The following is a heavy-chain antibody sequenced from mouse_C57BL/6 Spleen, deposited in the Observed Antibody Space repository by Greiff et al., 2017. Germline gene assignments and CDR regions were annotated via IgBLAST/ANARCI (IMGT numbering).Heavy chain of an antibody. D-gene: IGHD2-4*01. CDR3: ARYDYDEGTWFAY. J-gene: IGHJ3*01. CDR2: IYPSDSET. V-gene: IGHV1-61*01. CDR1: GYTFTGYW. Sequence: QVQLQQPGAELVRPGSSVKLSCKASGYTFTGYWMDWVKQRPGQGLEWIGNIYPSDSETHYNQKFKDKATLTVDKSSSTAYMQRSSLTSEDSAVYYCARYDYDEGTWFAYWGQGTLVTVSA.